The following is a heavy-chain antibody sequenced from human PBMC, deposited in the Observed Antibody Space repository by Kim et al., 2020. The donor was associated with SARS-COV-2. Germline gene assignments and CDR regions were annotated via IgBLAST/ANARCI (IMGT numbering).Heavy chain of an antibody. CDR2: ISYDGSNK. J-gene: IGHJ4*02. D-gene: IGHD5-18*01. CDR3: ASLYSYGYNFDY. Sequence: GGSLRLSCAASGFTFSSYAMHGVRQAPGKGLEWVAVISYDGSNKYYADSVKGRFTISRDNSKNTLYLQMNSLRAEDTAVYYCASLYSYGYNFDYWGQGTL. V-gene: IGHV3-30*04. CDR1: GFTFSSYA.